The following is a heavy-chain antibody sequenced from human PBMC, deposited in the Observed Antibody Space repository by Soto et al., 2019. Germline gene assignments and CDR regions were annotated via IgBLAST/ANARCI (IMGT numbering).Heavy chain of an antibody. CDR2: ISSSSSYI. Sequence: EVQLVESGGGLVKPGGSLRLSCAASGFTFSSYSMNWVRQAPGKGLEWVSSISSSSSYIYYADSVKGRFTISRDNAKNSLYLQMNSLRAEDTAVYYCARDDIMHTVTTDYWGQGTLVTVSS. J-gene: IGHJ4*02. D-gene: IGHD4-17*01. V-gene: IGHV3-21*01. CDR3: ARDDIMHTVTTDY. CDR1: GFTFSSYS.